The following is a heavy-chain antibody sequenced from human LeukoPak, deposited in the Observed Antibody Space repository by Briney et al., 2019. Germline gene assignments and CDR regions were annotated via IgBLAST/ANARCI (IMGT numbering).Heavy chain of an antibody. CDR1: GFTFSSCW. CDR2: IKQDGSKK. V-gene: IGHV3-7*03. CDR3: ARESYDSSGYYENNWFDP. Sequence: GGSLRLSCAASGFTFSSCWMTWVRQAPGKGLEWVANIKQDGSKKNYVDSVKGRFTIFRDNAKNSLYLQMNSLRAEDTAVYYCARESYDSSGYYENNWFDPWGQGTLVTVSS. D-gene: IGHD3-22*01. J-gene: IGHJ5*02.